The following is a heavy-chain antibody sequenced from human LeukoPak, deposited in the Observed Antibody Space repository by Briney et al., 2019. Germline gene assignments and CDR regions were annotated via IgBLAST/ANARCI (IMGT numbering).Heavy chain of an antibody. V-gene: IGHV3-74*01. CDR3: ARDLEKTPDY. J-gene: IGHJ4*02. D-gene: IGHD1-1*01. CDR2: ISNDGRGT. Sequence: GGSLRLSCAASGFTFSNYWMHWVRQPPENGLVWVSGISNDGRGTTYADSVKGRFTISRDNAKNTLYLQMNSLRAEDTAVYYCARDLEKTPDYWGQGTLVTVSS. CDR1: GFTFSNYW.